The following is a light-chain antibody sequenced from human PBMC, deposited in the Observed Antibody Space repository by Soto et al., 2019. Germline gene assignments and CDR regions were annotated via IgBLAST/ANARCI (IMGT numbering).Light chain of an antibody. Sequence: QSVLTQPPSASGSPGQSVTISCTGTSSDVGGYNSVSWYQQHPGKAPKLMIYEVSKRPSGVPDRFSGSKSGNTASLTVSGLQAEDEAYHHCCSYAGSNNFVVFGGGTKVTVL. CDR3: CSYAGSNNFVV. J-gene: IGLJ2*01. CDR1: SSDVGGYNS. CDR2: EVS. V-gene: IGLV2-8*01.